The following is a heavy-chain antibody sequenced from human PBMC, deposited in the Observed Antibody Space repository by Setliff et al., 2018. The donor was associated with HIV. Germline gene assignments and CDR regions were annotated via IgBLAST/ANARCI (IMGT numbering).Heavy chain of an antibody. CDR1: GGSIRSHY. J-gene: IGHJ4*02. CDR2: IDWDDDK. Sequence: TLSLTCTVSGGSIRSHYWSWIREPPGKALEWLARIDWDDDKYYSPSLKTRLTISKDTSKNQVILTMTNLDPVDTATYYCARDSGNYAFDYWGLGTLVTVSS. CDR3: ARDSGNYAFDY. D-gene: IGHD3-3*01. V-gene: IGHV2-70*11.